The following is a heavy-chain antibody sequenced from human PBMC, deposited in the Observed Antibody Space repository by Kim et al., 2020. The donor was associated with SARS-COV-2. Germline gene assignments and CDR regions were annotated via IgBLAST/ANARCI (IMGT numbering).Heavy chain of an antibody. CDR3: ATSPQSIPAAGYYYYYYGLDV. CDR1: EYTITDYY. CDR2: INPNNGGT. V-gene: IGHV1-2*02. D-gene: IGHD6-13*01. J-gene: IGHJ6*02. Sequence: ASVKVSCKASEYTITDYYLHWVRQAPGQGLEWMGWINPNNGGTNYAQKFQGRVTMTRDTSISTAYMDLSRLRSDDTAVYYCATSPQSIPAAGYYYYYYGLDVWGQGTTVTGSS.